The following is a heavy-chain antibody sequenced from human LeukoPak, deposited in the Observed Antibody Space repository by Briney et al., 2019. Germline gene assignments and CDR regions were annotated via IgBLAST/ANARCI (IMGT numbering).Heavy chain of an antibody. Sequence: GGSLRLSCAASGFTFSSYWMHWVRQAPGKGLVWVSRINSDGSTINYADSVKGRVTISRDNAKNTRYLQMDSLRAEDTAVYYCTRETVVVATASLGYWGLGTLVTVSS. D-gene: IGHD2-2*01. CDR3: TRETVVVATASLGY. J-gene: IGHJ4*02. CDR1: GFTFSSYW. V-gene: IGHV3-74*01. CDR2: INSDGSTI.